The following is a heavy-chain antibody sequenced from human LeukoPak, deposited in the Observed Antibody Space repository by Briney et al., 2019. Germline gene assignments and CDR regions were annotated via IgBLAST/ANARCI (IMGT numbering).Heavy chain of an antibody. J-gene: IGHJ6*03. CDR1: GYTFASYD. D-gene: IGHD3-3*01. V-gene: IGHV1-18*01. Sequence: ASVKVSCKASGYTFASYDINWVRQATGQGLEWMGWISAYNGNTNYAQKLQGRVTMTTDTSTSTAYMELRSLRSDDTAVYYCARDYDFWSGYHYYYYYYMDVWGKGTTVTVSS. CDR2: ISAYNGNT. CDR3: ARDYDFWSGYHYYYYYYMDV.